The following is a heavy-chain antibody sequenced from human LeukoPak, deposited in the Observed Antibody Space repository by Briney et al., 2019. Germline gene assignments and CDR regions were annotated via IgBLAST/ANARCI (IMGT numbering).Heavy chain of an antibody. CDR2: ISSNGGST. J-gene: IGHJ6*02. Sequence: GGSLRLSCAASGFTFSSYAMHWVRQAPGKGLEYVSAISSNGGSTYYANSVKGRSTISRDNSKNTLYLQMGSLRAEDMAVYYCARMEEYYYYYGMDVWGQGTTVTVSS. D-gene: IGHD3-3*01. V-gene: IGHV3-64*01. CDR1: GFTFSSYA. CDR3: ARMEEYYYYYGMDV.